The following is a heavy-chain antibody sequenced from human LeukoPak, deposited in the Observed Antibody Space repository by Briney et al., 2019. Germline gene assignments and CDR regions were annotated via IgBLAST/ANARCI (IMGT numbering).Heavy chain of an antibody. CDR1: GGSISSGTYY. D-gene: IGHD6-19*01. V-gene: IGHV4-61*02. J-gene: IGHJ4*02. CDR3: ARDGPVPAVAGT. CDR2: IYTSGST. Sequence: SETLSLTCTVSGGSISSGTYYWNWIRQPAGKGLEWIGRIYTSGSTNYNPSLKSRVTISVDTSKNQFSLKLSSVTAADTAVYYCARDGPVPAVAGTWGQGTLVTVSS.